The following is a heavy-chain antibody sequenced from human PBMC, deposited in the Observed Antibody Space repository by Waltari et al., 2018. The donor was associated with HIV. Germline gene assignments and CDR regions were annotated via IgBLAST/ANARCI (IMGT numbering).Heavy chain of an antibody. CDR1: GGSINSYY. Sequence: QVQLHQSGPRLMKPSETLSLTCIVSGGSINSYYWNWIRQPAGKALEWIGRIYTSGSTKYNPSLKSRVSMSIATSNNQFSLNLTSVTAADTAVYYCARGTYYFDTSSGYPPLDLWGRGTLVTVSS. CDR2: IYTSGST. D-gene: IGHD3-22*01. J-gene: IGHJ2*01. V-gene: IGHV4-4*07. CDR3: ARGTYYFDTSSGYPPLDL.